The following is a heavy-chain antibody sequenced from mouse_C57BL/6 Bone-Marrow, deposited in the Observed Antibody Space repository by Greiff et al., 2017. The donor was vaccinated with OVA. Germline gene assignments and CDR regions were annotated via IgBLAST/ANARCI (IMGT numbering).Heavy chain of an antibody. CDR1: GYTFSTYW. CDR3: ARGAY. V-gene: IGHV1-80*01. Sequence: VKLVESGAELVKPGASVKISCKASGYTFSTYWMNWVKQRPGKGLEWIGQIYPGDGDTNYNGKFKGKATLTADKSSSTAYMQLSSLTSADSAVYFWARGAYWGQGTLVTVSS. J-gene: IGHJ3*01. CDR2: IYPGDGDT.